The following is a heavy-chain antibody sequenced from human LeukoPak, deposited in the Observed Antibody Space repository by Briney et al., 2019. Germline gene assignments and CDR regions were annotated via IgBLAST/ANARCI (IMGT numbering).Heavy chain of an antibody. Sequence: MSSETLSLTCTVSGGSISSYFWSWIRQPPGKGLEWIGYIYYSGSTKYNPSLKSRVTISGDTSKSQFSLKLSSVTAADTAVYYCARGRDGYRVLDYYYCMDVWSKGTMVTVSS. D-gene: IGHD5-24*01. CDR3: ARGRDGYRVLDYYYCMDV. CDR2: IYYSGST. V-gene: IGHV4-59*01. J-gene: IGHJ6*03. CDR1: GGSISSYF.